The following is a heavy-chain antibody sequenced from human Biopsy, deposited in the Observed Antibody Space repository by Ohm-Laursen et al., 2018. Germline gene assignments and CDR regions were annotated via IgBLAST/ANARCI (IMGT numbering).Heavy chain of an antibody. CDR2: TNPHSGTT. Sequence: SSVQVSCQASGYTFTGQYLHWVRQVPGHGLEWMGWTNPHSGTTKFAQDFQGTVTMTRVTSITTAYMELMRLRSDDTAVYYCAKGQDLRGGAEYFQHWGQGALVTVSS. CDR3: AKGQDLRGGAEYFQH. D-gene: IGHD2-15*01. J-gene: IGHJ1*01. CDR1: GYTFTGQY. V-gene: IGHV1-2*02.